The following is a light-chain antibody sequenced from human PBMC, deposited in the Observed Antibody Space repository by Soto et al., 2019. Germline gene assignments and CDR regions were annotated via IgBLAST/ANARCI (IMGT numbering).Light chain of an antibody. CDR3: CSFAGSSTSYVV. Sequence: QSVLTQPASVSGSPGQSITISCTGTSSDVGNYNLVSWYQHHPGKAPKLMIYEVNKRPSGVSNRFSGSKSGNTASLTIPGLQAEDEADYYCCSFAGSSTSYVVFGGGTKLTVL. CDR1: SSDVGNYNL. V-gene: IGLV2-23*02. CDR2: EVN. J-gene: IGLJ2*01.